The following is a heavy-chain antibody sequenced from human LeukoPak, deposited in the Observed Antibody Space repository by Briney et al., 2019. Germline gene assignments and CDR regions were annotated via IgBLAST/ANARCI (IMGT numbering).Heavy chain of an antibody. CDR1: GFTFSNYA. V-gene: IGHV3-23*01. CDR3: AHDTNYYGSGSYYPH. CDR2: ISGSGGNT. J-gene: IGHJ4*02. Sequence: GGSLRLSCAASGFTFSNYAMSWVRQAPGKGLEWVSSISGSGGNTYYADSVKGRFTISRDNSKNTLYLQVNSLRAEDTAVYYCAHDTNYYGSGSYYPHWGQGTLVTVSS. D-gene: IGHD3-10*01.